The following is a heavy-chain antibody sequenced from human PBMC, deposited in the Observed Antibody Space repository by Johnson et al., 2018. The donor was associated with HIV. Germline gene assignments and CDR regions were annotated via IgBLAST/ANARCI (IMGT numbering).Heavy chain of an antibody. CDR1: GFNLSNYG. V-gene: IGHV3-30*02. CDR2: VRFDERNE. J-gene: IGHJ3*02. D-gene: IGHD1-26*01. CDR3: AKEAPDRWELLIWAAFDM. Sequence: QVQLVESGGGVVQPGGSLRLSCVASGFNLSNYGIHWVRQSPGKGLQWVAFVRFDERNEYYADFVKGRFTISRDNWKHTVYLEMNRRRPEDTAVYYCAKEAPDRWELLIWAAFDMWGQGTMVTVSS.